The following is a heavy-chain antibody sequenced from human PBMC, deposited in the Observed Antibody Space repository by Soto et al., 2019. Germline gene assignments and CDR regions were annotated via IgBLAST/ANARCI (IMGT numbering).Heavy chain of an antibody. Sequence: LRLSCAASRFTFTTYAMTWVRQAPGKGLEWVSSVTANGGRSYYADSVKGRFTISRDSSKNTLYLQMNSLRADDTAVYYCAEDQQPEGPTLFFPPVSTPDGMDVWGQGTTVTVSS. CDR3: AEDQQPEGPTLFFPPVSTPDGMDV. J-gene: IGHJ6*02. CDR1: RFTFTTYA. CDR2: VTANGGRS. D-gene: IGHD2-15*01. V-gene: IGHV3-23*01.